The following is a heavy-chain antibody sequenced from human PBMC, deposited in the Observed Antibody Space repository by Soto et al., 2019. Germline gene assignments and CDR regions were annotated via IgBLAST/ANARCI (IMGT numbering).Heavy chain of an antibody. CDR1: GFSSSGYE. CDR2: ISDSST. Sequence: QPGGSLRLSCVASGFSSSGYEMNWVRQAPGKGLQWVSYISDSSTYYADSVKGRFTISRDNAKNSLFLQINSLRAEDTAVYYCARGSAMDVWCPGTTVTVSS. V-gene: IGHV3-48*03. CDR3: ARGSAMDV. J-gene: IGHJ6*02.